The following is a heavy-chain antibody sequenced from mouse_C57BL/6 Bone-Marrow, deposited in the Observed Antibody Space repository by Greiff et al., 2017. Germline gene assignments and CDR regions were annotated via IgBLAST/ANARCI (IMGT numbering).Heavy chain of an antibody. V-gene: IGHV1-55*01. CDR1: GYTFTSYW. J-gene: IGHJ4*01. Sequence: VQLQQPGAELVKPGASVKMTCKASGYTFTSYWITWVKQRPGQGLEWIGDIYPGSGSTNYNEKFKSKATLTVDTSSSTAYMQLSSLTSEDSAVYYCARVTGYYAMDYWGQGTSVTVSS. CDR2: IYPGSGST. CDR3: ARVTGYYAMDY. D-gene: IGHD4-1*01.